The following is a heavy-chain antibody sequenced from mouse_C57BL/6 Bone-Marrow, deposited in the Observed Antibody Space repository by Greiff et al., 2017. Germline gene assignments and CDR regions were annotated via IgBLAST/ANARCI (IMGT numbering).Heavy chain of an antibody. CDR2: INPNNGGT. D-gene: IGHD1-1*02. J-gene: IGHJ3*01. V-gene: IGHV1-26*01. CDR3: ARWYSWFAY. CDR1: GYTFTDYY. Sequence: VQLQQSGPELVKPGASVKISCKASGYTFTDYYMNWVKQSHGKSLEWIGDINPNNGGTSYNQKFKGKATLTVDKSSSTAYMELRSLTSEDSAVYYCARWYSWFAYWGQGTLVTVSA.